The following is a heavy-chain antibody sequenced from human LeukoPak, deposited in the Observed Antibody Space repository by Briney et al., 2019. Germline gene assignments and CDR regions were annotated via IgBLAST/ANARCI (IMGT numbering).Heavy chain of an antibody. J-gene: IGHJ4*02. CDR3: ARGYSLDY. D-gene: IGHD5-18*01. CDR2: IYYSGIT. Sequence: SETLSLTCTVSGGSISSGDYYWSWIRQPPGKGLEWIGYIYYSGITYYTPSLRGRVTISVDTSKNQFSLKLSSVTAADTAVYYCARGYSLDYWGQGTLVTVSS. CDR1: GGSISSGDYY. V-gene: IGHV4-30-4*01.